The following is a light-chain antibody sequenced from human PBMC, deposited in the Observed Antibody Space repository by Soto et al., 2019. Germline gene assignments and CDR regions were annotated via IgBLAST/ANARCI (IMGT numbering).Light chain of an antibody. V-gene: IGKV1-33*01. CDR2: DAS. CDR3: QQYDNLPLT. Sequence: DIQMTQCPSSLSASVGDRVTITCPASQDISNYLNWYQQKPGKAPKLLIYDASNLETGVPSRFSGSGSGTDFTFTISSLQPEDIATYYCQQYDNLPLTFGPGTKVDIK. J-gene: IGKJ3*01. CDR1: QDISNY.